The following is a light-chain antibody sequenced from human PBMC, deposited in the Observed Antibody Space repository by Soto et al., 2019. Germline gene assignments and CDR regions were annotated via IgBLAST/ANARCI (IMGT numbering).Light chain of an antibody. V-gene: IGLV2-14*03. CDR2: DVS. Sequence: QSALTQPASVSASPGQSITISCTGTTNDVGRYNYVSWYQHHPDKAPKLMIFDVSDRPSGVSNRFSGSKSGNTASLTISGLQAEDEADYYCSSYTNSNTVLFGGGTKLTVL. CDR3: SSYTNSNTVL. CDR1: TNDVGRYNY. J-gene: IGLJ2*01.